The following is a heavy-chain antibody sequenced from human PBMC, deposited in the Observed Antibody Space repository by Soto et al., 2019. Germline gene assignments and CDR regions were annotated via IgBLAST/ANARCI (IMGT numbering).Heavy chain of an antibody. V-gene: IGHV3-66*01. J-gene: IGHJ4*02. Sequence: PGGSLRLSCAASGFIVSTSYMSWVRQAPGKELEWVSIIYNDGSTYYADSVKGRFTVSRDDSKNTLYLEILSLRAEDTAVYYCARDSYTRYWGQGTLVTVSS. CDR3: ARDSYTRY. CDR1: GFIVSTSY. CDR2: IYNDGST. D-gene: IGHD4-4*01.